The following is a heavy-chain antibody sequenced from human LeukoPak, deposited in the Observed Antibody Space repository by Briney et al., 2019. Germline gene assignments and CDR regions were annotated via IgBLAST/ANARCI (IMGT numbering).Heavy chain of an antibody. D-gene: IGHD3-22*01. V-gene: IGHV1-2*02. J-gene: IGHJ4*02. CDR3: ASVYYDSSGYAAFDY. Sequence: ASVKVSCKASGYTFSSYYMHWVRQAPGQGLEWMGWINPNSGGTNYAQKFQGRVTMTRDTSISTAYMELSRLRSDDTAVYYCASVYYDSSGYAAFDYWGQGTLVTVSS. CDR1: GYTFSSYY. CDR2: INPNSGGT.